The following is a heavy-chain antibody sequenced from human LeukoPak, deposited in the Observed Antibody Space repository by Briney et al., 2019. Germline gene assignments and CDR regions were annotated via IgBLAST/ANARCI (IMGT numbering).Heavy chain of an antibody. CDR1: GGSFSGYY. V-gene: IGHV4-34*01. Sequence: SETLSLTCAVYGGSFSGYYWSWIRQPPGKGLEWIGEINHSGSTNYNPSLKSRVTISVDTSKNQFSLKLSSVTAADTAVYHCARRAGDFWSGYYRFDFGNWFDPWGQGTLVTVSS. D-gene: IGHD3-3*01. CDR3: ARRAGDFWSGYYRFDFGNWFDP. J-gene: IGHJ5*02. CDR2: INHSGST.